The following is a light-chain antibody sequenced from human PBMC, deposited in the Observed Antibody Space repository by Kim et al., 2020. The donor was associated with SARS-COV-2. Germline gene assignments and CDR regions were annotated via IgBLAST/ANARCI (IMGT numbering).Light chain of an antibody. V-gene: IGKV3-15*01. CDR2: GAS. J-gene: IGKJ1*01. Sequence: ASLSVTPGERATLSCRASQNINTSLAWYQQKPGQAPRLLIYGASTRATGIPARFSGSGSGTEFTLTISSRQSEDFAIYYCQQSGTFGQGTKGDIK. CDR1: QNINTS. CDR3: QQSGT.